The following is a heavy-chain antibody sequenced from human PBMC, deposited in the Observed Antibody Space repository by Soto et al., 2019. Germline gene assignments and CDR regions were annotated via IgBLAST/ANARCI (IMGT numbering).Heavy chain of an antibody. J-gene: IGHJ6*02. CDR3: ARDWELRFLECFLDYYYGMDV. V-gene: IGHV1-3*01. Sequence: GASVKVSCKASGYTFTSYAMHWVRQAPGQRLEWMGWINAGNGNTKYSQKFQGRVTITRDTSASTAYMELSSLRSEDTAVYYCARDWELRFLECFLDYYYGMDVWGQGTTVTVSS. D-gene: IGHD3-3*01. CDR1: GYTFTSYA. CDR2: INAGNGNT.